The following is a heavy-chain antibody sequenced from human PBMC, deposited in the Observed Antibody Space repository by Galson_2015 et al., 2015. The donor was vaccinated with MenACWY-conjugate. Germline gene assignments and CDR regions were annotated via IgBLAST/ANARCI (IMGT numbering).Heavy chain of an antibody. CDR2: MYYSGSA. V-gene: IGHV4-59*01. CDR3: ARGVNLASMAGY. J-gene: IGHJ4*02. Sequence: ETLSLTCTVSGGSINSYYWSWIRQPPGKGLEWIGYMYYSGSANYNPSLKSRVTISVDASKNQFSLTMTSVTAADTAVYYCARGVNLASMAGYWGQGTRVTVSS. D-gene: IGHD3-3*02. CDR1: GGSINSYY.